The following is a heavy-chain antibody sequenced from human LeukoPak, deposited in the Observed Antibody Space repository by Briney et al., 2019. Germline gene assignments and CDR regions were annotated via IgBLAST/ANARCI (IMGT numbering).Heavy chain of an antibody. CDR2: IYYTGNT. Sequence: SETLSLTCTVSGGSISGYFWTWIRQPPGKGLEWIGYIYYTGNTNYNPSLKSRVTISIDTSKNHFSLNVNSVTAADAAMYYCVRSNSGAYGWFDHWGPGTLVTVSS. V-gene: IGHV4-59*01. CDR3: VRSNSGAYGWFDH. CDR1: GGSISGYF. D-gene: IGHD2-15*01. J-gene: IGHJ5*02.